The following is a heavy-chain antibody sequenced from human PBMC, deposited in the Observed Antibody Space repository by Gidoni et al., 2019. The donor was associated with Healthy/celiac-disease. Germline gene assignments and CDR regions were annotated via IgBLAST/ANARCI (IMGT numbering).Heavy chain of an antibody. CDR3: ARAQIEYFDWPDYYFDY. Sequence: QVQLVQTGAEVKKPGASGKVSCKASGYTFTGYYMHWVRQAPGQGLEWMGWINPNSGGTNYAQKLQGRVTMTRDTSISTAYMELSRLRSDDTAVYYCARAQIEYFDWPDYYFDYWGQGTLVTVSS. V-gene: IGHV1-2*02. CDR2: INPNSGGT. D-gene: IGHD3-9*01. CDR1: GYTFTGYY. J-gene: IGHJ4*02.